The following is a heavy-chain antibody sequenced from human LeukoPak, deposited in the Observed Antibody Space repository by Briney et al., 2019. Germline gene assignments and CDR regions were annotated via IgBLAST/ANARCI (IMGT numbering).Heavy chain of an antibody. V-gene: IGHV3-72*01. CDR2: TSDKAHSYTT. J-gene: IGHJ4*02. D-gene: IGHD6-19*01. CDR3: ARRSSGQWLGY. CDR1: GFTSRDYY. Sequence: GGPLRLSCAASGFTSRDYYMDWVRQATGGGLEWVGRTSDKAHSYTTEYAASVKGRFTISRDDSKNPLYLQMNSLKTEDTAVYYCARRSSGQWLGYWGQGTLVTVSS.